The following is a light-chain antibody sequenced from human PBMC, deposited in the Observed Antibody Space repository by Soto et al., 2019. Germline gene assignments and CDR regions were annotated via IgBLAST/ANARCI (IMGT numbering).Light chain of an antibody. CDR3: QAHNSAPLT. Sequence: DIQMTQSPSSLSAFVVDRVTITFRASQGIRNDLGWYQQKPGNAPKLLIYAASTLRSGVPSRFSGSGSGTDFTLTISNLQPEDVASYYCQAHNSAPLTFGGGTKVDIK. V-gene: IGKV1-27*01. J-gene: IGKJ4*01. CDR2: AAS. CDR1: QGIRND.